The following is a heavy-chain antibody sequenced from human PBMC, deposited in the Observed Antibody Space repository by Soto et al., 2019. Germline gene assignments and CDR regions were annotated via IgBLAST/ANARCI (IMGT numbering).Heavy chain of an antibody. CDR1: GDRLFSNSAA. CDR3: AREDSSSWYEAFDI. D-gene: IGHD6-13*01. Sequence: SQTLSLTCAISGDRLFSNSAAWNWIRQSPSRGLEWLGRTYYRSKWYNDYAVSVRGRISINPDTSKNQFSLQLNSVTPEDTAVYYCAREDSSSWYEAFDIWGQGTMVTVSS. J-gene: IGHJ3*02. V-gene: IGHV6-1*01. CDR2: TYYRSKWYN.